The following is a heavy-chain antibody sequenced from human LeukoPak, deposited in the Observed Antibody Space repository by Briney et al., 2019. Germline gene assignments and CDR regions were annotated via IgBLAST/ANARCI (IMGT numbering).Heavy chain of an antibody. V-gene: IGHV4-59*01. D-gene: IGHD3-22*01. Sequence: SETLSLTCTVSGGSLTNYYWSWIRQPPGKGLDWIGHIYYSGSTNYSPSLKSRVTISVDTSKNQFSLKLSSVTAADTAVYYCARVMAEKYYYDSSGYYHSTTDYYYYYYMDVWGKGTTVTISS. CDR3: ARVMAEKYYYDSSGYYHSTTDYYYYYYMDV. CDR1: GGSLTNYY. CDR2: IYYSGST. J-gene: IGHJ6*03.